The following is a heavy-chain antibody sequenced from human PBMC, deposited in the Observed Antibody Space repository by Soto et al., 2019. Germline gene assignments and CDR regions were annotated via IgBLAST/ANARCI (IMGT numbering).Heavy chain of an antibody. Sequence: EVQLVESGGGLVKPGGSLRLSCAASGFTFSSYSMNWVRQAPGKGLEWVSSISSSSSYIYYADSVKGRFTISRDNXXXXXYLXXXXXRXXDXXVYYCARDSSGSSFDYWGQGTLVTVSS. CDR1: GFTFSSYS. CDR2: ISSSSSYI. CDR3: ARDSSGSSFDY. J-gene: IGHJ4*02. D-gene: IGHD3-22*01. V-gene: IGHV3-21*01.